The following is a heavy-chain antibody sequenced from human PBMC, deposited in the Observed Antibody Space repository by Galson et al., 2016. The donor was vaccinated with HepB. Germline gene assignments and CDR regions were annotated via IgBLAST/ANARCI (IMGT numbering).Heavy chain of an antibody. V-gene: IGHV4-4*02. CDR2: IYHTGST. CDR3: VANGYYSLEY. Sequence: SETLSLTCAVSGASIISRDWWSWVRQPPGKGLEWIGEIYHTGSTNYNPSLKSRVTISVDKSKNQFSLALSSVTAADTAVYYCVANGYYSLEYWGQGTLVSVSS. CDR1: GASIISRDW. D-gene: IGHD3-22*01. J-gene: IGHJ4*02.